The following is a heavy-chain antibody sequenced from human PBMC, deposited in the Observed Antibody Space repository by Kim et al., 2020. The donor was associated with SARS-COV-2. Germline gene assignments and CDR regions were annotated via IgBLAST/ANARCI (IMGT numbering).Heavy chain of an antibody. Sequence: GGSLRLSCVASGFTFSSYNMNWVRQAPGKGLEWVSYIGTSSSMRYYADSVKGRFTISRDNAKNSLYLQMNSLRDEDTAVYYCAQSMNVWGQEHAVTVFS. CDR3: AQSMNV. CDR2: IGTSSSMR. CDR1: GFTFSSYN. J-gene: IGHJ6*02. V-gene: IGHV3-48*02.